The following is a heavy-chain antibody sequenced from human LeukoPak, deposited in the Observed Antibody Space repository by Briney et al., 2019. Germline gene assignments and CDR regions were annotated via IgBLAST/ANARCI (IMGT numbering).Heavy chain of an antibody. Sequence: GGSLRLSCAASGITFSGSGMSWVRQAPGKGLEWVSTISGSGSNTHYADSVKGRFTISRDNAKNTLYLQMNSLRAEDTAVYYCAGDYGLAPSPFDYWGQGTLVTVSS. V-gene: IGHV3-23*01. CDR3: AGDYGLAPSPFDY. J-gene: IGHJ4*02. D-gene: IGHD3-10*01. CDR2: ISGSGSNT. CDR1: GITFSGSG.